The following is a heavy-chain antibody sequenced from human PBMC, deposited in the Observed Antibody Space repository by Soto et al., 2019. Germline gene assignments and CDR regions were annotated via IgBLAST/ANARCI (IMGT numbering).Heavy chain of an antibody. CDR2: IYSSGNT. CDR3: ARAYYYDSGVFDY. V-gene: IGHV4-4*07. J-gene: IGHJ4*02. D-gene: IGHD3-22*01. Sequence: QVQLQESGPGLVKPSETLSLTCTVSGGSISSYYWSWIRQPAGKGLEWIGRIYSSGNTNYNPSLKRRVTMSVDPSNNEFSLKLSSVTAADTAVYYCARAYYYDSGVFDYWGQGTLVTVSS. CDR1: GGSISSYY.